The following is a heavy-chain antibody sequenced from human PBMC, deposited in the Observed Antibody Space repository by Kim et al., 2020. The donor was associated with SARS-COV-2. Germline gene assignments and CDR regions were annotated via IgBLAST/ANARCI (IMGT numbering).Heavy chain of an antibody. V-gene: IGHV3-21*01. CDR3: ARDREITMIVVVITTGAFDI. D-gene: IGHD3-22*01. Sequence: GGSLRLSCAASGFTFSSYSMNWVRQAPGKGLEWVSSISSSSSYIYYADSVKGRFTISRDNAKNSLYLQMNSLRAEDTAVYYCARDREITMIVVVITTGAFDIWGQGTMVTVSS. J-gene: IGHJ3*02. CDR2: ISSSSSYI. CDR1: GFTFSSYS.